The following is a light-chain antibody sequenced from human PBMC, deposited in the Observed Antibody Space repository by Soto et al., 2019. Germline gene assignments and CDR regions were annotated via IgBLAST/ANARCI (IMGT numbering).Light chain of an antibody. CDR2: GAS. CDR3: QQYGSSSVT. J-gene: IGKJ2*01. CDR1: QSVSSSY. Sequence: EIVLTQSPGTLSLSPGERATLSCRASQSVSSSYLAWYQQKPGQAPRLLIYGASSRATGIPDRFSGSGSGTDFTLTISRLAPEDFAVYYCQQYGSSSVTFGQGTKVDSK. V-gene: IGKV3-20*01.